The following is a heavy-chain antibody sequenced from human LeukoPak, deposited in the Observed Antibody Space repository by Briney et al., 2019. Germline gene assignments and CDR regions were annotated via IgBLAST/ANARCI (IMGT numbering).Heavy chain of an antibody. J-gene: IGHJ6*03. CDR2: IYHSGST. Sequence: KPSETLSLTCTVSGYSISSGYYWGWIRQPPGKGLEWIGSIYHSGSTYYNPSLKSRVTISVDTSKNQFSLKLSSVTAADTAVYYCARSTSSVLYYYYYMDVWGKGTTVTVSS. D-gene: IGHD3-10*01. CDR1: GYSISSGYY. V-gene: IGHV4-38-2*02. CDR3: ARSTSSVLYYYYYMDV.